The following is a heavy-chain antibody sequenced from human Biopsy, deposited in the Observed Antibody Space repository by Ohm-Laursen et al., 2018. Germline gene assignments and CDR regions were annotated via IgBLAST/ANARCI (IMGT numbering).Heavy chain of an antibody. V-gene: IGHV1-69*06. Sequence: GSSVTASCQAPEGTFSNYGVNWARQAPGQGLEWLGGNIPILGTGNYAQKIQDRVTVDADTSTSTATMELRSLRSDDTAVYYCATKLTGYFHHWGQGTLVIVSS. CDR1: EGTFSNYG. CDR3: ATKLTGYFHH. J-gene: IGHJ1*01. D-gene: IGHD3-9*01. CDR2: NIPILGTG.